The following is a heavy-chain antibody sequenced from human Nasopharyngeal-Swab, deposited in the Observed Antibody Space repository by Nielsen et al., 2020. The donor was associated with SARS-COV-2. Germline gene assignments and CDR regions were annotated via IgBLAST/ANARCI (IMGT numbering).Heavy chain of an antibody. V-gene: IGHV3-48*03. CDR2: ISSSGSTI. CDR1: GFTFSSYE. Sequence: SLKISCAASGFTFSSYEMNWVRQAPGKGLEWVSYISSSGSTIYYADSVKGRFTISRDNAKNSLYLQMHSLRAEDTAVYYCARQRASLWGSESAFDIWGQGTMVTVSS. D-gene: IGHD3-16*01. CDR3: ARQRASLWGSESAFDI. J-gene: IGHJ3*02.